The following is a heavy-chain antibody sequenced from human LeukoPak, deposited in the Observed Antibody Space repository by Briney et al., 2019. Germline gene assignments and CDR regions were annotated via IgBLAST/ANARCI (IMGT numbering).Heavy chain of an antibody. CDR1: GFTFSSYS. D-gene: IGHD2-15*01. Sequence: GGSLRLSCAASGFTFSSYSMNWVRQAPGKGLEWVAVISYDGSNKYYADSVKGRFTISRDNSKNTLYLQMNSLRAEDTAVYYCAKDLYYCSGGSCPNDYWGQGTLVTVSS. J-gene: IGHJ4*02. CDR3: AKDLYYCSGGSCPNDY. CDR2: ISYDGSNK. V-gene: IGHV3-30*18.